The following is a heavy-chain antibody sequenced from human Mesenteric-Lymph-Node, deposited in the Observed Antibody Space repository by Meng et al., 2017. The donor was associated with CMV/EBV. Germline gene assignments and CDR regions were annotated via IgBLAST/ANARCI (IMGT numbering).Heavy chain of an antibody. V-gene: IGHV7-4-1*02. CDR3: ARELRVGWLGFDY. CDR1: GYNFTSYA. J-gene: IGHJ4*02. CDR2: INTNTGNP. D-gene: IGHD3-9*01. Sequence: KASGYNFTSYAMNWVRQAPGQGLEWMGWINTNTGNPTYAQGFTGRFVFSLDTSVSTAYLQISSLKAEDTAVYYCARELRVGWLGFDYWGQGTLVTVSS.